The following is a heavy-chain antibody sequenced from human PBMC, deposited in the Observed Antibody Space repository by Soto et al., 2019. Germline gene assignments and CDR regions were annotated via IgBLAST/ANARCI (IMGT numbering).Heavy chain of an antibody. D-gene: IGHD6-13*01. CDR1: GFTFSSSA. Sequence: PGGSLRLSCAASGFTFSSSAMHWVRQAPGKGLEWMAVISYDGSNKYYADSVKGRFTISRDNSKNTLYLQMNSLRAEDTAVYYCAKDDPAYGSSRPYYYYGMDVWGQGTTVTVSS. J-gene: IGHJ6*02. CDR3: AKDDPAYGSSRPYYYYGMDV. CDR2: ISYDGSNK. V-gene: IGHV3-30*04.